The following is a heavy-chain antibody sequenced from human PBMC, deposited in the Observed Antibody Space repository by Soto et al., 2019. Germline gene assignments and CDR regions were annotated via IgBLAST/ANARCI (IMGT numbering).Heavy chain of an antibody. J-gene: IGHJ3*02. CDR3: TIGSWSGAVFDI. V-gene: IGHV1-69*02. CDR2: IIPMLGVR. Sequence: QVQLVQSGAEVKKPGSSVKVSCKDSGGTFNTYSMFWVRQAPGQGLEWMGRIIPMLGVRNYAQRFQDRVTITADKSTATVHMELSSLRSEDTALYYCTIGSWSGAVFDIWGQGTMVTFSS. D-gene: IGHD6-19*01. CDR1: GGTFNTYS.